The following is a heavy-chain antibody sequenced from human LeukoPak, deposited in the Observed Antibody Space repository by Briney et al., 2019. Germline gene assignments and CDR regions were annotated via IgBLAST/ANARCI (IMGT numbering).Heavy chain of an antibody. J-gene: IGHJ4*02. V-gene: IGHV5-51*01. D-gene: IGHD1-14*01. Sequence: GESLKISCRGSGYSFTSYWIGWVRQMPGEGLEWMGIIYPGDSDTSYSPSFQGQVTISADKSISTAYLQWSSLKASDTAMYYCARQAAWNHQYDYWGQGTLVTVSS. CDR1: GYSFTSYW. CDR2: IYPGDSDT. CDR3: ARQAAWNHQYDY.